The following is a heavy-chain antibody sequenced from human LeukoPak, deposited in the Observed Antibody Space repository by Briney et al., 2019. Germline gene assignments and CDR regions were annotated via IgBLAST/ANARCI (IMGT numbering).Heavy chain of an antibody. D-gene: IGHD5-12*01. J-gene: IGHJ4*02. CDR2: IKQDGSET. CDR3: ASYSGYDRVFGY. CDR1: GFIFSSYW. Sequence: GGSLRPSCAASGFIFSSYWMSWVRQAPGKGLEWVANIKQDGSETYYVGFVRGRFTISRDNAKSSLYLQMSSLRAEDTAVYYCASYSGYDRVFGYWGQGTLVTVSS. V-gene: IGHV3-7*01.